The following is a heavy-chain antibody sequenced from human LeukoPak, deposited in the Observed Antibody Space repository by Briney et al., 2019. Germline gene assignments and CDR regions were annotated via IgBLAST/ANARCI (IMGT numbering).Heavy chain of an antibody. CDR1: GGSIGTYY. CDR3: ARHIGGGIEDMDV. CDR2: IYVTGT. V-gene: IGHV4-59*08. D-gene: IGHD3-16*02. J-gene: IGHJ6*03. Sequence: PSETLSLTCTVSGGSIGTYYWSWVRQSPGTGLEWIGYIYVTGTRYNPYLQSRVTISVDRSRNQFFLKMTSVTAADTAVYYCARHIGGGIEDMDVWGRGTRVTVSS.